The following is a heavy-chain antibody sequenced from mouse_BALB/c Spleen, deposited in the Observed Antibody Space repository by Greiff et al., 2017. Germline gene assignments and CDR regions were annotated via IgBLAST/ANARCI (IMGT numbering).Heavy chain of an antibody. Sequence: QVQLQQSGAGLVKPGASVKLSCKASGYTFTEYIIHWVKQRSGQGLEWIGWFYPGSGSIKYNEKFKDKATLTADKSSSTVYMELSRLTSEDSAVYFCARHEVGYGNYDWAMDYWGQGTSVTVSS. V-gene: IGHV1-62-2*01. D-gene: IGHD2-1*01. J-gene: IGHJ4*01. CDR3: ARHEVGYGNYDWAMDY. CDR2: FYPGSGSI. CDR1: GYTFTEYI.